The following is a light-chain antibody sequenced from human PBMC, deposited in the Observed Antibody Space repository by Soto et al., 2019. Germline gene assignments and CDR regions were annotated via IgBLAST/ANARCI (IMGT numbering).Light chain of an antibody. CDR2: DAS. Sequence: EIVLTQSPGTLSLSPGERATLSCRASQSVSSSYLAWYQQKPGQAPRLLICDASSRATGIPDRFSGSGSGTDFSRTISRLEREEVAVYYCQQYGNSPLTVGGGTKVEI. V-gene: IGKV3-20*01. CDR1: QSVSSSY. J-gene: IGKJ4*02. CDR3: QQYGNSPLT.